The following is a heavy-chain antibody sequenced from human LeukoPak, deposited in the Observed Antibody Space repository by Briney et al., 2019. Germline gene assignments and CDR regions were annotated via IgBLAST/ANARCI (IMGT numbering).Heavy chain of an antibody. D-gene: IGHD4-17*01. CDR3: ARDPYGDYGDY. Sequence: SETLSLTCAVYGGSFSGYYWSWIRQPPGKGLEWIGEINHSGSTNYNPSLKSRVTISVDTSKNQFSLKLSSVTAADPAVYYCARDPYGDYGDYWGQGTLVTVSS. CDR2: INHSGST. CDR1: GGSFSGYY. J-gene: IGHJ4*02. V-gene: IGHV4-34*01.